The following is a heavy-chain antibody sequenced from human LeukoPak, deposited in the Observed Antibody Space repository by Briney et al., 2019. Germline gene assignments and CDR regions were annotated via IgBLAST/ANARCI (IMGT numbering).Heavy chain of an antibody. V-gene: IGHV3-30*03. J-gene: IGHJ5*02. CDR3: ARDHQLQNGNWFDP. D-gene: IGHD2-2*01. Sequence: GGSLRLSCAASGFTFNRYAMHWVRQAPGKGLEWVANIAYDGGTKYYADSVKGRFSVSRDNSKNTLYLQMNRLRPEDTAVYYCARDHQLQNGNWFDPWGRGTLVTVSS. CDR2: IAYDGGTK. CDR1: GFTFNRYA.